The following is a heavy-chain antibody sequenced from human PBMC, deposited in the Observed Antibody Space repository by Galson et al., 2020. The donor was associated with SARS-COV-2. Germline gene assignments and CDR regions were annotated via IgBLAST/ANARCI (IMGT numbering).Heavy chain of an antibody. D-gene: IGHD3-16*01. Sequence: GGSLRLSCAGSGFTFSNYAMHWVRQAPGKGLEWVAVISYDGHNKYYAESVKGRFTISRDNSKSTLFLQMNSLRAEDTAVYYCARDFTPYDYIWGAFDDWGQEALVTVSS. CDR3: ARDFTPYDYIWGAFDD. V-gene: IGHV3-30*01. CDR2: ISYDGHNK. J-gene: IGHJ4*02. CDR1: GFTFSNYA.